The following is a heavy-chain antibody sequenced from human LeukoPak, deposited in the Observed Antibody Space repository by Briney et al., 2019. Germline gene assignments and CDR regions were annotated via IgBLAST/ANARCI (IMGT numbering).Heavy chain of an antibody. CDR2: MYTSGTT. Sequence: SETLSLTCTLSGGSISRGSYYSTWIRQPAGKGLEWIGRMYTSGTTNYNPSLKSRITISVDTSKNQFSLKLSSVTAANTAVYYCARVPFPPDHPTMVRERGAFDIWGQGTMVTVSS. D-gene: IGHD3-10*01. CDR1: GGSISRGSYY. V-gene: IGHV4-61*02. J-gene: IGHJ3*02. CDR3: ARVPFPPDHPTMVRERGAFDI.